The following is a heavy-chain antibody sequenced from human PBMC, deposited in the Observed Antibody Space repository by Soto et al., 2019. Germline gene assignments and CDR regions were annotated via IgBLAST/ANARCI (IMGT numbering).Heavy chain of an antibody. CDR2: IKSKSEGETT. CDR3: TTVTVVNVHSDY. Sequence: EVQLVESGGGLVKPGGSLRLSCVVSGFTFNNAWMSWVRQAPGKGLEWVGRIKSKSEGETTDYAAPVKGRFTISRDDLKNTLYLQMDSLRTEDTAVYYCTTVTVVNVHSDYWGQGTLVTVSS. CDR1: GFTFNNAW. V-gene: IGHV3-15*01. D-gene: IGHD3-10*02. J-gene: IGHJ4*02.